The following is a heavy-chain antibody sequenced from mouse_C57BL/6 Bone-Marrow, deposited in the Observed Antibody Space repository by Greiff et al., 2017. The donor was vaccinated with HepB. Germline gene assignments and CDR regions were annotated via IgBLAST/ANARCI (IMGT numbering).Heavy chain of an antibody. D-gene: IGHD2-1*01. CDR3: ARVDYGNYYFDY. V-gene: IGHV5-16*01. CDR1: GFTFSDYY. J-gene: IGHJ2*01. Sequence: EVQLVESEGGLVQPGSSMKLSCTASGFTFSDYYMAWVRQVPEKGLEWVANINYDGSSTYYLDSLKSRFIISRDNAKNILDLQMSSLKSEDTATYYCARVDYGNYYFDYWGQGTTLTVST. CDR2: INYDGSST.